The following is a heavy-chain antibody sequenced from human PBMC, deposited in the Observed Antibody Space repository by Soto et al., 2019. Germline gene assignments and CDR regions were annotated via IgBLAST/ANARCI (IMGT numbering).Heavy chain of an antibody. CDR3: ARHGTVTTPYNWFDP. CDR1: GGSISSGGYY. Sequence: SETLSLTCTVSGGSISSGGYYWSWIRQHPGKGLEWIGYIYYSGSTYYNPSLKSRVTISVDTSKNQFSLKLSSVTAADTAVYYCARHGTVTTPYNWFDPWGQGTPVTVSS. CDR2: IYYSGST. V-gene: IGHV4-31*03. J-gene: IGHJ5*02. D-gene: IGHD4-17*01.